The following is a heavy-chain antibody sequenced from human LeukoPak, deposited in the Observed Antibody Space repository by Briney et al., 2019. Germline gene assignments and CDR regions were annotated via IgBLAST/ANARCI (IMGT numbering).Heavy chain of an antibody. CDR3: ASAPRYSSSWPNNWFDP. V-gene: IGHV1-69*13. Sequence: ASVKVSCKASGGTFSSHAISWVRQAPGQGLEWMGGIIPIFGTANYAQKFQGRVTITADESTSTAYMELSSLRSEDTAVYFCASAPRYSSSWPNNWFDPWGQGTLVTVSS. CDR2: IIPIFGTA. J-gene: IGHJ5*02. CDR1: GGTFSSHA. D-gene: IGHD6-13*01.